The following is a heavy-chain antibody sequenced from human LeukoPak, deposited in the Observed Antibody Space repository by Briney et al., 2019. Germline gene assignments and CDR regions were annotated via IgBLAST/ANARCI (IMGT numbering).Heavy chain of an antibody. CDR1: GFTFSSYW. V-gene: IGHV3-74*01. CDR3: ARESGYHGSGFDP. CDR2: INSDGSRT. D-gene: IGHD3-10*01. Sequence: GGSLRLSCAASGFTFSSYWMHWVRHAPGKGLVWVSRINSDGSRTSYADSVKGRFTISRDNAKNTLYLQMNSQRDEDTAVYYCARESGYHGSGFDPWGQGTLVTVSS. J-gene: IGHJ5*02.